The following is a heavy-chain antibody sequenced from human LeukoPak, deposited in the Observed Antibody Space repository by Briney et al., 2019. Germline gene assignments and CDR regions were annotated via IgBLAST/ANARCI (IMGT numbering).Heavy chain of an antibody. CDR2: IYYSGST. J-gene: IGHJ4*02. CDR1: GFTFTFSDYY. CDR3: ARVFVVDTAMVFDY. Sequence: LRLSCAASGFTFTFSDYYMSWIRQHPGKGLEWIGYIYYSGSTYYNPSLKSRVTISVDTSKNQFSLKLSSVTAADTAVYYCARVFVVDTAMVFDYWGQGTLVTVSS. D-gene: IGHD5-18*01. V-gene: IGHV4-31*02.